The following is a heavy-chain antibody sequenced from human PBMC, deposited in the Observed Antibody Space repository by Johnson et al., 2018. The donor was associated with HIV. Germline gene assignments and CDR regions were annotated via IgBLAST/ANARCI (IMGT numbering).Heavy chain of an antibody. CDR2: IKQDGSEK. CDR1: GFTFSSYW. Sequence: EQLVESGGGLVQPGGSLRLSCAASGFTFSSYWMSWVRQAPGKGLEWVANIKQDGSEKYYVDSVKGRFTFSRDNAKNSLYLQMNSLSAEDTAVYYCARGGVGRYDSSDSPQRAFDIWGQGTMVTVSS. V-gene: IGHV3-7*01. D-gene: IGHD3-22*01. J-gene: IGHJ3*02. CDR3: ARGGVGRYDSSDSPQRAFDI.